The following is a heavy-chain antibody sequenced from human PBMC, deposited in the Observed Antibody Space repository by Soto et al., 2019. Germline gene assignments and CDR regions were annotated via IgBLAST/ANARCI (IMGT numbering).Heavy chain of an antibody. Sequence: SGPTLVNPTQTLTMTCTVSGFSLSTNEVRMSWIRQPPGKALEWLARIDWNDDKFYSTSLKTRLTISKDTSKNQVVLTMTNMDPADTATYYCARSYCTSDNGHRGYWFAPWGQGTLVTVSS. CDR1: GFSLSTNEVR. CDR2: IDWNDDK. J-gene: IGHJ5*02. V-gene: IGHV2-70*04. CDR3: ARSYCTSDNGHRGYWFAP. D-gene: IGHD2-8*02.